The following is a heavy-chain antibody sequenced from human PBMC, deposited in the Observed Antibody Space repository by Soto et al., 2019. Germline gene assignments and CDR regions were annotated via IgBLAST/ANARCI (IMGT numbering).Heavy chain of an antibody. D-gene: IGHD6-19*01. CDR1: GFIFRDYA. Sequence: VQLLESGVGLVQPGGSLRLSCAASGFIFRDYAMNWVRQAPGKGLEWVSDISGSGDSARYADSVKGRFTISRDNSRDTLYLHMNSLRVDDTAVYYCGKERRGSGWSVCDFWGQGDLVTVSS. CDR3: GKERRGSGWSVCDF. J-gene: IGHJ4*02. V-gene: IGHV3-23*01. CDR2: ISGSGDSA.